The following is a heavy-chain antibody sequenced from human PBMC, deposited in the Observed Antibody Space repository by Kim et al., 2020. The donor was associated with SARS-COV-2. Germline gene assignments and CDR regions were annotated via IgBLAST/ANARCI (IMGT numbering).Heavy chain of an antibody. D-gene: IGHD2-15*01. J-gene: IGHJ4*02. V-gene: IGHV1-18*01. Sequence: AQKVQGRVTMTTDTSTSTAYMELRSLRSDDTAVYYCARGSVLSKHTPFDYWGQGTLVTVSS. CDR3: ARGSVLSKHTPFDY.